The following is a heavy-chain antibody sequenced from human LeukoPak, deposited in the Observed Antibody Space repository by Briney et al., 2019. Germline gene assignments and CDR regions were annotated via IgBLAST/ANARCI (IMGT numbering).Heavy chain of an antibody. CDR1: GGTFSSYA. V-gene: IGHV1-69*05. D-gene: IGHD1-26*01. CDR3: ARASGSYFSFDY. Sequence: SVKVSCKASGGTFSSYAISWVRQAPGQGLEWMGGIIPIFGTANYAQKFQGRVTITTDESTSTAYMELSSLRSDDTAVYYCARASGSYFSFDYWGQGTLVTVSS. J-gene: IGHJ4*02. CDR2: IIPIFGTA.